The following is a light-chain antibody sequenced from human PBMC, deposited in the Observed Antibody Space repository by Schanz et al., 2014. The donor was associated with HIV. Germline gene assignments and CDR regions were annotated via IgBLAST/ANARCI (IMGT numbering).Light chain of an antibody. V-gene: IGLV1-47*01. Sequence: QSVLTQPTSASGTPGQRVTISCSGSSSNIGRNYVYWYQHLPGTTPKLLIYRNDKRPSGVPDRFSGSKSGTSASLAISGLQPEDEADYYCSSYTSSNTWVFGGGTKLTVL. CDR1: SSNIGRNY. J-gene: IGLJ3*02. CDR3: SSYTSSNTWV. CDR2: RND.